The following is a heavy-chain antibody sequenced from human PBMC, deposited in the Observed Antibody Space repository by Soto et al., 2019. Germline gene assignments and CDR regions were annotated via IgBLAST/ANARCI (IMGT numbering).Heavy chain of an antibody. V-gene: IGHV4-34*01. Sequence: QVQLQQWGAGLLKPSETLSLTCAVYGGSFSGYHWSWIRQPPGKGLEWIGEINHSGSTSYNPSLKSRVTISVDTSKNQFSLKVTSVTAADMAAYYCARGSGRGNGWGTYFYYGMDVWGQGTTVTVSS. CDR1: GGSFSGYH. CDR3: ARGSGRGNGWGTYFYYGMDV. CDR2: INHSGST. J-gene: IGHJ6*02. D-gene: IGHD6-19*01.